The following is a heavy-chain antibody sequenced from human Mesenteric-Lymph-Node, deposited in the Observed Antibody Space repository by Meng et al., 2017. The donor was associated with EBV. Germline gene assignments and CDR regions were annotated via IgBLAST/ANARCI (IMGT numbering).Heavy chain of an antibody. CDR2: IYYSGTT. CDR1: GDSITNYY. J-gene: IGHJ5*02. V-gene: IGHV4-59*01. D-gene: IGHD3-10*01. CDR3: ARDTSGGYNWFDP. Sequence: QVQLQESGPGLMKPSETLSLTCTVSGDSITNYYWNWIRQPPGKGLEWIGYIYYSGTTNYNPSLKSRVTISVDTSKNQFSLRLNSLTAADTAVYYCARDTSGGYNWFDPWGQGTLVTVSS.